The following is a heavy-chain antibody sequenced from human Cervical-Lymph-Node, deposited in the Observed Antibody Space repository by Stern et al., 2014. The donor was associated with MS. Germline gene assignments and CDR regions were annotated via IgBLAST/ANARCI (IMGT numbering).Heavy chain of an antibody. CDR2: IIPILGIA. Sequence: DQLVESGAEVKKPGSSVKVSCKASGGTFSSYTISWVRQAPGQGLEWMGRIIPILGIANYAQKFQGRVTITADKSTSTAYMELSSLRSEDTAVYYCARDGYSSSWLFPWGQGTLVTVSS. CDR1: GGTFSSYT. CDR3: ARDGYSSSWLFP. V-gene: IGHV1-69*04. J-gene: IGHJ5*02. D-gene: IGHD6-13*01.